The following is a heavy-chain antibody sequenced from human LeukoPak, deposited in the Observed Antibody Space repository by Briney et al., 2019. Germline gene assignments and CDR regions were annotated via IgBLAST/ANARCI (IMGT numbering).Heavy chain of an antibody. Sequence: SETLSLTCAVCGGSFSGYYWSWIRQPPGKGLEWIGEINHSGSTNYNPSLKSRVTISVDTSKNQFSLKLSSVTAADTAVYYCARGPDYYGSGSYYKRKGYFDYWGQGTLVTASS. D-gene: IGHD3-10*01. J-gene: IGHJ4*02. CDR2: INHSGST. CDR1: GGSFSGYY. CDR3: ARGPDYYGSGSYYKRKGYFDY. V-gene: IGHV4-34*01.